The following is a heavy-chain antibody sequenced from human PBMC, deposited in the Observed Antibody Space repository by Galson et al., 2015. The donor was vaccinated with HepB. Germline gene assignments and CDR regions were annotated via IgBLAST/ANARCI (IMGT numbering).Heavy chain of an antibody. Sequence: QSGAEVKKPGESLKISCQASGYGFSTHWIGWVRQVPGQGLEWLGIIYPGDSDTKYSPAFQGHVTISVDRSVTSAYLQWTSLKVSDTATYFCARQADIVAPFDYWGQGTLVTVSS. CDR1: GYGFSTHW. D-gene: IGHD2-21*01. CDR3: ARQADIVAPFDY. CDR2: IYPGDSDT. J-gene: IGHJ4*02. V-gene: IGHV5-51*01.